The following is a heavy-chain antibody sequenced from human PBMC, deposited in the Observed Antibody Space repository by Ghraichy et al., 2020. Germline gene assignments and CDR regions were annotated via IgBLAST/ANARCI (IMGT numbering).Heavy chain of an antibody. CDR2: TNDDAKEK. D-gene: IGHD4/OR15-4a*01. CDR3: VRDPSQGAIDY. J-gene: IGHJ4*02. Sequence: GGSLRLSCEASGFVFHKTWMGWVRQAPGKGLEWVAITNDDAKEKYYADAVKGRFTISRDNARQTLYVQMNSLRVDDTAVYYCVRDPSQGAIDYWGQGTLVSVSS. CDR1: GFVFHKTW. V-gene: IGHV3-7*03.